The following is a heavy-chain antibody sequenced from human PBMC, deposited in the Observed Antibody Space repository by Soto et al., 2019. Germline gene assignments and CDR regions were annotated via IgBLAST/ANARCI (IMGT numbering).Heavy chain of an antibody. CDR1: GDTYSSYE. V-gene: IGHV1-69*12. CDR2: IVPVYGTA. Sequence: QVQLVQSGAEVKKPGSSVKVSCKASGDTYSSYEINWVRQAPGLGLEWMGGIVPVYGTANYAPKFQGRVTIIADASTGTTYMELSSLRSEDTAVYFCAREAATHSSGWHYWGQGTLVTVSS. CDR3: AREAATHSSGWHY. D-gene: IGHD6-19*01. J-gene: IGHJ4*02.